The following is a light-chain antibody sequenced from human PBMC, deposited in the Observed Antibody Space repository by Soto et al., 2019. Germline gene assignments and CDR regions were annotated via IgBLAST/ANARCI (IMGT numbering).Light chain of an antibody. CDR2: GAS. Sequence: EIVMTQSPVTLSVSPGERATLSCRASQTISSSLAWYQQKPGQAPRLLIYGASTRVTGIPARFSGSGSGTEFTLTISSLQSEDFAVYYCHQYNNWPPWTFGQGTKVEIK. CDR3: HQYNNWPPWT. J-gene: IGKJ1*01. CDR1: QTISSS. V-gene: IGKV3-15*01.